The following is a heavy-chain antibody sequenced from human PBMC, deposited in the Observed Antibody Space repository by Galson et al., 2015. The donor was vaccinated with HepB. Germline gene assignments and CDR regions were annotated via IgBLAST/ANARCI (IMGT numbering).Heavy chain of an antibody. CDR2: ISAYNGNT. CDR1: GYTFTSYG. V-gene: IGHV1-18*01. CDR3: ARGNEMATIEAAFDP. J-gene: IGHJ5*02. D-gene: IGHD5-24*01. Sequence: SVKVSCKASGYTFTSYGISWVRQAPGQGLEWMGWISAYNGNTNYAQKLQGRVTMTTDTSTSTAYMELRSLRSDDTAVYYCARGNEMATIEAAFDPWGQGTLVTVSS.